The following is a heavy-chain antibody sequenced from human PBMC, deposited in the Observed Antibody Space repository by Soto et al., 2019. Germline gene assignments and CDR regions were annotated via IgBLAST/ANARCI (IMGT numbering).Heavy chain of an antibody. D-gene: IGHD3-10*01. Sequence: VQLVESGGGVVQPGRSLRLSCAASGFMFSSYWMSWVRQAPGEGLEWVANIKQDGSEIHYLESVEGRFTIFRDNARRSLYLQMNSLRAEDTAVYFCASYSGSYFPVGHDRWGQGTLVVVSS. CDR3: ASYSGSYFPVGHDR. J-gene: IGHJ5*02. CDR2: IKQDGSEI. CDR1: GFMFSSYW. V-gene: IGHV3-7*01.